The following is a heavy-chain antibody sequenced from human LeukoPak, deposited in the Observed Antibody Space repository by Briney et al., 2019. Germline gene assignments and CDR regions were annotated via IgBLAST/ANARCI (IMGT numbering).Heavy chain of an antibody. CDR3: ARVRDDCHCYLDL. J-gene: IGHJ2*01. Sequence: PGGSLRLSCAASGFSVGSNYMNWVRQAPGKGLEWVSILYSGSTTYYTDSVKGRFTISRDNSRNTLYLHMTNLRVEDTAVYFCARVRDDCHCYLDLWGLVSLLTVFS. CDR1: GFSVGSNY. V-gene: IGHV3-53*01. D-gene: IGHD5-24*01. CDR2: LYSGSTT.